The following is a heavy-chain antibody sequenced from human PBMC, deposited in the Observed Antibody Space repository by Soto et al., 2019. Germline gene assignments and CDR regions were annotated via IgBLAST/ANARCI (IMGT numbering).Heavy chain of an antibody. D-gene: IGHD3-3*01. Sequence: PWETMSLTCAVSGGSIIRNYWWAWIRQSPGEGLAWIGRLYPSGTTYYNPSLGSRVIISVDTSESRFALRLTSVTAADSAVYYCARTDNVGYYPYLGQGTLVTVSS. J-gene: IGHJ4*02. CDR1: GGSIIRNYW. CDR3: ARTDNVGYYPY. V-gene: IGHV4-38-2*01. CDR2: LYPSGTT.